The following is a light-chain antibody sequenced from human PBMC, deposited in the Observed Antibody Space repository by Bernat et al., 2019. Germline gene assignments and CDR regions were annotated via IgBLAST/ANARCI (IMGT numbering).Light chain of an antibody. CDR1: NIGSKS. CDR2: DDS. CDR3: QVWDSSSDHYV. Sequence: SYVLTQPPSVSVAPGKTARITCGGNNIGSKSVHWYQQKPCQAPVLVVYDDSDRPSGIPERFSGSNSGNTDTLTISRIEAGDESDYYCQVWDSSSDHYVFGTGTKVTIL. V-gene: IGLV3-21*03. J-gene: IGLJ1*01.